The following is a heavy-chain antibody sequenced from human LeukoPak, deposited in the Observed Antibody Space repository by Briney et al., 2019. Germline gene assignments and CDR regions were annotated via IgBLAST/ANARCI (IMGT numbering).Heavy chain of an antibody. CDR3: ARDERDLGELDY. CDR2: ISYDGSNK. Sequence: GGSLRLSCAASGFTFSSYAMHWVRQAPGKGLEWVAVISYDGSNKYYADSVKGRFTISRDNSKNTLYLQMNSLRAEDTAVYYCARDERDLGELDYWGQGTLVTVSS. CDR1: GFTFSSYA. D-gene: IGHD3-10*01. V-gene: IGHV3-30-3*01. J-gene: IGHJ4*02.